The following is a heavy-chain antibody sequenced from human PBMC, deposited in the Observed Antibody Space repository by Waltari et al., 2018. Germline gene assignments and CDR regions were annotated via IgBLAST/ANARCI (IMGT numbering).Heavy chain of an antibody. Sequence: QVQLVESGGGVVQPGRSLRISCAASAFTFSSSALHWVRQAPGKGLEWVAVISYNGRNIYYVDSVKGRFTISRDNSKKMLYLQMNSLRAEDTAVYYCARDYCDRTNCHGMDVWGQGTTVTVSS. CDR2: ISYNGRNI. J-gene: IGHJ6*02. V-gene: IGHV3-30*04. CDR1: AFTFSSSA. D-gene: IGHD3-22*01. CDR3: ARDYCDRTNCHGMDV.